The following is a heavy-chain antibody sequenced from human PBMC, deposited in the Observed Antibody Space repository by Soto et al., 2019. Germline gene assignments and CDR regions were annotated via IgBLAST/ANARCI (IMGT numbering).Heavy chain of an antibody. V-gene: IGHV3-23*01. J-gene: IGHJ5*01. CDR1: YA. D-gene: IGHD4-17*01. CDR2: ISGRGGNT. CDR3: AKPSHSGDYAAALAS. Sequence: YAINRIRKKQGKGLEWVSGISGRGGNTFYADSMKGRFTVSRDNSKKTVFLQMFNVRVEDTAIYYFAKPSHSGDYAAALASRVHRTPVPGSS.